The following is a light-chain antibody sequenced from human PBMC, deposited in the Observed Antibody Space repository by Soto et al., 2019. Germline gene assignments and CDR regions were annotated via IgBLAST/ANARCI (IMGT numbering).Light chain of an antibody. V-gene: IGLV1-51*01. Sequence: QSVLTQPPSVSAASGQKVTISCSGSSSNIGNNYVSWYQQVPGTAPKLLIFDNNQRPSGIPDRFSGSKSGTSATLGITGLQTGDEADYYCETWDSSLGVVFGGGTKVTVL. CDR3: ETWDSSLGVV. CDR1: SSNIGNNY. CDR2: DNN. J-gene: IGLJ2*01.